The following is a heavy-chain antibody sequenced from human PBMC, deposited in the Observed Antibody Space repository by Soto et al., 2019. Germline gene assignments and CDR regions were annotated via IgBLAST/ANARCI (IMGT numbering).Heavy chain of an antibody. D-gene: IGHD1-26*01. CDR3: AHSASVPCCYYFDS. V-gene: IGHV2-5*01. Sequence: SGPTLVNPTQTLTLTCTFSGFSLSSIGVAVGWIRQPPGKALEWLALLYWNDDRRYSPSLKSRLTITKDTSKKQVVLTMTNMDPADTATYYCAHSASVPCCYYFDSWGQGALVTVSS. J-gene: IGHJ4*02. CDR2: LYWNDDR. CDR1: GFSLSSIGVA.